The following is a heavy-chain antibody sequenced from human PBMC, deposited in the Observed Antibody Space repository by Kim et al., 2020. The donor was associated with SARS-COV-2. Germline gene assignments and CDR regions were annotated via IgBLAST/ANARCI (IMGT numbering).Heavy chain of an antibody. CDR2: IWYDGSNK. J-gene: IGHJ4*02. D-gene: IGHD3-16*02. V-gene: IGHV3-33*06. Sequence: GGSLRLSCAASGFTFSSYAMHWVRQAPGKGLEWVAVIWYDGSNKYYADSVKGRFTISRDNSKNTLYLQMNSLRAEDTAVYYCAKDVRTGGLSTPGYWGQGTLVTVSS. CDR1: GFTFSSYA. CDR3: AKDVRTGGLSTPGY.